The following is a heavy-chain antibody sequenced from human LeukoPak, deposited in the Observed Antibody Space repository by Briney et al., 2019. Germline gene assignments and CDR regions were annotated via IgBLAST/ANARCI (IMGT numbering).Heavy chain of an antibody. CDR3: ASEKQGRGY. J-gene: IGHJ4*02. V-gene: IGHV3-48*01. CDR2: ISSRSSPI. Sequence: GGSLRLSCAASGFTFSSYSMNWVRQAPGKGLEWVSHISSRSSPIYYADSVKGRFTISRDNAKNSLYLQMNSLRAEDAAVYYCASEKQGRGYWGQGTLVTVSS. CDR1: GFTFSSYS.